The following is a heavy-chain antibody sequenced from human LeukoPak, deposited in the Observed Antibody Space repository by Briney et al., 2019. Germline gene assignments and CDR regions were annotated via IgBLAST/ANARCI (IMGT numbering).Heavy chain of an antibody. D-gene: IGHD3-10*01. Sequence: GASVKVSCKASGCTFTSYVISWVRQAPGQGREWMGWSSAYNGNTNYAQKVQCRATITAGESTRIAYMKLSSLRSEDTAVYYCARVGDYYGSGSYYNKAYYMDVWGKGTTVTISS. CDR1: GCTFTSYV. V-gene: IGHV1-18*01. CDR3: ARVGDYYGSGSYYNKAYYMDV. J-gene: IGHJ6*03. CDR2: SSAYNGNT.